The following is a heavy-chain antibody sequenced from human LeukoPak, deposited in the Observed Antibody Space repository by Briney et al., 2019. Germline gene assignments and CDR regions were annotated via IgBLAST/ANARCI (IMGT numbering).Heavy chain of an antibody. J-gene: IGHJ5*02. CDR1: GFTFSIYS. CDR2: IKQDGSEK. V-gene: IGHV3-7*01. Sequence: GGSLRLSCAASGFTFSIYSMNWVRQAPGKGLEWVANIKQDGSEKYYVDSVKGRFTISRDNAKNSLYLQMSSLRADDTAVYYCARGVGTLSSWGQGTLVTVSS. CDR3: ARGVGTLSS. D-gene: IGHD2-15*01.